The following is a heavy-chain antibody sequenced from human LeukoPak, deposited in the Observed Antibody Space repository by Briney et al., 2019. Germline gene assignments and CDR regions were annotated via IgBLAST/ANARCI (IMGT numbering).Heavy chain of an antibody. CDR2: IIPIFGTA. V-gene: IGHV1-69*05. D-gene: IGHD3-3*01. CDR3: ARDSIFGVVNGY. J-gene: IGHJ4*02. Sequence: SVKVSCKASGGTFSSYAISWVRQAPGQGLEWMGRIIPIFGTANYAQKLQGRVTITTDESTSTAYMELSSLRSEDTAVYYCARDSIFGVVNGYWGQGTLVTVSS. CDR1: GGTFSSYA.